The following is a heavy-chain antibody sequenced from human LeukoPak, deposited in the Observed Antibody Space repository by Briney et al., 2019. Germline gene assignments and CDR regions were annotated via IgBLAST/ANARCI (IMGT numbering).Heavy chain of an antibody. V-gene: IGHV1-2*02. Sequence: ASVKVSCKASGYTFTGSYMHWVRQAPGQGVEWVGWINPNTGGTHSAQKCQGRVTMTRGTSISTAYMELSRRKADDTAVYYCAPLRDSSRNYYFDYWGQGTLVTVSS. CDR3: APLRDSSRNYYFDY. J-gene: IGHJ4*02. CDR2: INPNTGGT. CDR1: GYTFTGSY. D-gene: IGHD3-22*01.